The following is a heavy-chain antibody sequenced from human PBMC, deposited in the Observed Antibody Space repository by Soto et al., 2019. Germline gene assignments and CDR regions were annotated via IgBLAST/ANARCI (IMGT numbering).Heavy chain of an antibody. CDR2: IKSKTDGGAK. D-gene: IGHD6-19*01. V-gene: IGHV3-15*07. CDR1: GFTFSNAW. CDR3: TTDIGGWYPPGVY. Sequence: GGSLRLSCAASGFTFSNAWMNWVRQAPGKGLEWVGRIKSKTDGGAKEYAAPVKGRFTISRDDSRNTLYLQMNSLKTEDTAVYYCTTDIGGWYPPGVYWGQGTLVTVSS. J-gene: IGHJ4*02.